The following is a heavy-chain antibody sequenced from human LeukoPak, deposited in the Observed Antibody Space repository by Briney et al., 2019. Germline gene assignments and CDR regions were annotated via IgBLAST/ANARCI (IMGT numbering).Heavy chain of an antibody. CDR3: AKVTSYYDRSGYTYYYYGLDV. J-gene: IGHJ6*02. V-gene: IGHV3-23*01. CDR1: GFTFSSYA. D-gene: IGHD3-22*01. CDR2: ISGSGGST. Sequence: PGGSLRLSCAASGFTFSSYAMSWVRQAPGKGLEWVSAISGSGGSTYYADSVKGRFTISRDNSKNTLYLQMNSLRAEDTAVYYCAKVTSYYDRSGYTYYYYGLDVWGQGTTVTVSS.